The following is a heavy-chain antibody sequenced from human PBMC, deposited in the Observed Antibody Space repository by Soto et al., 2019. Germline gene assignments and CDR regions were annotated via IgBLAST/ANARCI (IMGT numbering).Heavy chain of an antibody. CDR1: GGSFSGYY. J-gene: IGHJ6*02. V-gene: IGHV4-34*01. CDR3: ARRSSAYYYYGMDV. Sequence: SETLSLTCAVYGGSFSGYYWSWIRQPPGKGLEWIGEINHSGSTNYNPSLKSRVTISVDTSKNQSSLKLSSVTAADTAVYYCARRSSAYYYYGMDVWGQGTTVTVSS. D-gene: IGHD1-26*01. CDR2: INHSGST.